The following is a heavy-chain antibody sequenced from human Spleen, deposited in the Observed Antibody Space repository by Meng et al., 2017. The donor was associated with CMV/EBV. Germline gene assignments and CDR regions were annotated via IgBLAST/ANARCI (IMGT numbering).Heavy chain of an antibody. D-gene: IGHD2-2*01. V-gene: IGHV3-30*04. Sequence: FSRNAIHWVRQAPGKGLEWVAIISYDGSNKFYADSVKGRFTISRDNSKGTLYLQMDSLRAEDTSIYYCARGYCTSRTSCYPYYFDYWGQGTLVTVSS. CDR2: ISYDGSNK. J-gene: IGHJ4*02. CDR1: FSRNA. CDR3: ARGYCTSRTSCYPYYFDY.